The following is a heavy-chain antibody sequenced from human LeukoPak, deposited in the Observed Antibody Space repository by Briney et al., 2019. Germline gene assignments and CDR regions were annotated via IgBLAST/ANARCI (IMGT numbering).Heavy chain of an antibody. Sequence: ASVRVSCTPSGYTFTPYYIHWVRQSPRQRPEGRGWINPNSGGTNYAQKFQGRVTMTRDTSISTAYVELSRLTSDDTAVYYCASQSSGWYVGYFDYWGQGTLVTVSS. J-gene: IGHJ4*02. D-gene: IGHD6-19*01. V-gene: IGHV1-2*02. CDR1: GYTFTPYY. CDR3: ASQSSGWYVGYFDY. CDR2: INPNSGGT.